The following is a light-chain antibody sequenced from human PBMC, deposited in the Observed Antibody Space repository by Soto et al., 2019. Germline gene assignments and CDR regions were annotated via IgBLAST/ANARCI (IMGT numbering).Light chain of an antibody. CDR1: SSNIEGNT. CDR3: AAWDDILNGYV. CDR2: SNY. Sequence: SVLSQPPSASGTRGQRVTVSCSGSSSNIEGNTVTWYQQLPGTAPKLVIYSNYDRPSGVPDRFSGSTSGTSASLVIRGLQSEDEADYYCAAWDDILNGYVFGGGTKVTVL. J-gene: IGLJ1*01. V-gene: IGLV1-44*01.